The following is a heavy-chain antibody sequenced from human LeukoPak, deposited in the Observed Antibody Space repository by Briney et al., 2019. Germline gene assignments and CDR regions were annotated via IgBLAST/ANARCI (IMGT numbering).Heavy chain of an antibody. CDR1: GVTFSTYS. Sequence: GGSLRLSCAASGVTFSTYSMSWVRQAPGKGLECVSYISSSSDSIDYADSVKGRFTISRDNAKNSLYLQMNSLRAEDTAVYYCARGIRSSSTFDFWAREPWSPSPQ. V-gene: IGHV3-48*04. CDR2: ISSSSDSI. CDR3: ARGIRSSSTFDF. J-gene: IGHJ4*02. D-gene: IGHD6-6*01.